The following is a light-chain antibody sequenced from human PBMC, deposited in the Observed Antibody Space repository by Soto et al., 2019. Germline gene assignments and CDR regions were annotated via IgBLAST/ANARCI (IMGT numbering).Light chain of an antibody. CDR2: RNN. J-gene: IGLJ2*01. V-gene: IGLV1-44*01. Sequence: QAVLTQPPSASGTPGQRVTISCSGSSSNIGSNTVNWYQQLPGTAPKLLIYRNNQRPSGVPDRFSGSKSGTSASLAISGLQSEDEADYYCASHAGRKNIIFGGGTKLTVL. CDR3: ASHAGRKNII. CDR1: SSNIGSNT.